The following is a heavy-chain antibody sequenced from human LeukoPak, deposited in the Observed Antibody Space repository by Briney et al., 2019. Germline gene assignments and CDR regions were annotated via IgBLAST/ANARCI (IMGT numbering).Heavy chain of an antibody. V-gene: IGHV3-48*03. CDR3: ARDPSAGMGTGFDY. CDR2: ISSSGSTI. D-gene: IGHD1-14*01. J-gene: IGHJ4*02. Sequence: PGGSLRLSCAASGFTFSSYEMNWVRQAPRKGLEWVSYISSSGSTIYYADSVKGRFTISRDNAKNSLYLQMNSLRAEDTAVYYCARDPSAGMGTGFDYWGQGTLVTVSS. CDR1: GFTFSSYE.